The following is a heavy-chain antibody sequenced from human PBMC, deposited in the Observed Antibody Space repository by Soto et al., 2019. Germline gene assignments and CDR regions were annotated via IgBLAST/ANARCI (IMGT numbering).Heavy chain of an antibody. Sequence: GGSLRLSCAASGFTFSDYYMSWIRQAPGKGLEWVSYISSSGSTIYYADSVKGRFTISRDNAKNSLYLQMNSLRAEDTAVYYCARDADYIWGSYRYPRYIDYWGQGTLVTVSS. V-gene: IGHV3-11*01. J-gene: IGHJ4*02. CDR3: ARDADYIWGSYRYPRYIDY. CDR1: GFTFSDYY. CDR2: ISSSGSTI. D-gene: IGHD3-16*02.